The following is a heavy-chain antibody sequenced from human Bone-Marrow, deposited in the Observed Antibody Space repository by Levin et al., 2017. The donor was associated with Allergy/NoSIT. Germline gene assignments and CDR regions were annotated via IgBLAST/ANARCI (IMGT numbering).Heavy chain of an antibody. Sequence: SCAVSGGSISSSHWWSWVRQPPGKGLEWIGEIYHSGSTNYNPSLKSRVTISVDKSKNQFSLKLSSVTAADTAVYYCARDNEKDSSGGHFDYWGQGTLVTVSS. J-gene: IGHJ4*02. CDR2: IYHSGST. D-gene: IGHD6-19*01. CDR1: GGSISSSHW. CDR3: ARDNEKDSSGGHFDY. V-gene: IGHV4-4*02.